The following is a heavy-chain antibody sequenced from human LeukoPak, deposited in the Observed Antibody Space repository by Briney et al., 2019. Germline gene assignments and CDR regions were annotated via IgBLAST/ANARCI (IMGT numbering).Heavy chain of an antibody. J-gene: IGHJ4*02. D-gene: IGHD1-26*01. V-gene: IGHV1-2*06. Sequence: GASVKVSCKASGYTFIGFYMNWVRQAPGQGLEWMGRINPYSGGTNYAQKFQGRVTMTRDTSITTAYMGLSGLQSDDTAVYFCVSHSPTRTLVGANFDHWGQGTLITVSS. CDR2: INPYSGGT. CDR3: VSHSPTRTLVGANFDH. CDR1: GYTFIGFY.